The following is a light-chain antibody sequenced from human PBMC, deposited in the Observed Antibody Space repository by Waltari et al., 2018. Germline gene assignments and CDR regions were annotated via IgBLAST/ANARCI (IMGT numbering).Light chain of an antibody. CDR2: DVT. V-gene: IGLV2-8*01. CDR1: SSDIGRYNL. CDR3: SSYAGSGTVV. Sequence: QSALTQPPSASGSPGQSVAISCTGTSSDIGRYNLVSWYQQDPGKAPKLIVYDVTKRPSGGPDRVAGSKSGNTASLIVSGLQAGDEADYYCSSYAGSGTVVFGGGTKLTVL. J-gene: IGLJ2*01.